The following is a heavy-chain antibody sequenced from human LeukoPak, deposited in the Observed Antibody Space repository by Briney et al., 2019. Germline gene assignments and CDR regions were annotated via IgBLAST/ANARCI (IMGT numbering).Heavy chain of an antibody. Sequence: PSETLSLTCTVSGDSISSSSYYWGWIRQPQGKGLEWIGSIYYSGNTYYNPSLKSRVTISVDTSKNQFSLKLSSVTAADTAVYYCARQVSYYYYMDVWGKGTTVTVSS. J-gene: IGHJ6*03. CDR1: GDSISSSSYY. CDR3: ARQVSYYYYMDV. V-gene: IGHV4-39*07. CDR2: IYYSGNT. D-gene: IGHD2-21*01.